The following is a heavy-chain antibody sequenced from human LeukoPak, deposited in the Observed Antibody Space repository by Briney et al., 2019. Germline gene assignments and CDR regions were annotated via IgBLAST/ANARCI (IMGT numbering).Heavy chain of an antibody. V-gene: IGHV5-51*01. CDR1: GFSFTRYW. J-gene: IGHJ4*02. D-gene: IGHD6-13*01. CDR2: IYPGDSDT. CDR3: ARRRIAATLYYFDY. Sequence: GESLKISCKGSGFSFTRYWIGWVRQMPGKGLEWMGIIYPGDSDTRYSPSFQGQVTISADKSISTAYLQWSSLKASDTAMYYCARRRIAATLYYFDYWGQGTLVTVSS.